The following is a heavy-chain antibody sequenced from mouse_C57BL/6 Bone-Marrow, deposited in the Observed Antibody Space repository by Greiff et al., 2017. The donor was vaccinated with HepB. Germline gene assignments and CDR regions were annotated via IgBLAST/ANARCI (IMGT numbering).Heavy chain of an antibody. CDR3: ARTYYGNPWYFDV. J-gene: IGHJ1*03. CDR2: IYPGSGNT. Sequence: QVQLKESGPELVKPGASVKISCKASGYSFTSYYIHWVKQRPGQGLEWIGWIYPGSGNTKYNEKFKGKSTLTADTTSSTAYMQLSSLTSEDSAVYYCARTYYGNPWYFDVWGTGTTVTVSS. D-gene: IGHD1-1*01. CDR1: GYSFTSYY. V-gene: IGHV1-66*01.